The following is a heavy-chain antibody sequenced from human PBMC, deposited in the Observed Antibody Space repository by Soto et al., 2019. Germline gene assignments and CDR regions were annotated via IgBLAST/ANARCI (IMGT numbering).Heavy chain of an antibody. J-gene: IGHJ4*01. Sequence: QVQLQESGPGMVKPSETLSLTCTVSGASISSYFWSWIRQPAGKGLEWIGRIYTSGSTDYNPSLECLVTMSVDTSKLQVSLKSTSVAAADTAVYQCAGICSSPSCNGTKVRGQG. CDR1: GASISSYF. D-gene: IGHD2-2*01. CDR3: AGICSSPSCNGTKV. V-gene: IGHV4-4*07. CDR2: IYTSGST.